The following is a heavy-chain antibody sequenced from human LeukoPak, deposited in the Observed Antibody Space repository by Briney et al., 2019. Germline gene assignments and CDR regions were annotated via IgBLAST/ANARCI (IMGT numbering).Heavy chain of an antibody. V-gene: IGHV3-23*01. CDR1: GLTFSSYA. CDR3: ANPRGNYGAYAFDI. Sequence: PGGSLILSCAASGLTFSSYAINWVRQAPGKGLGWVSAISGSGGNTYYADSVKGRFTNSRDNSKNTLYLQMNTLRAEDTAVYYCANPRGNYGAYAFDIWGQGTMVTVSS. J-gene: IGHJ3*02. CDR2: ISGSGGNT. D-gene: IGHD4-17*01.